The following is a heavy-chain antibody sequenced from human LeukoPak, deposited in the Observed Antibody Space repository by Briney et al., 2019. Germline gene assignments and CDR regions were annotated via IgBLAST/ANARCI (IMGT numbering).Heavy chain of an antibody. V-gene: IGHV3-74*01. CDR3: AAGTLYGSTSAGDY. CDR2: INPDGSST. J-gene: IGHJ4*02. Sequence: GGSLRLSCAASGFTFSTYWMHWVRQAPGKGLVWVSRINPDGSSTNYADSVKGRFSISRDNAKNTLYLQMNSLRAEDTAVYYCAAGTLYGSTSAGDYWGQGTLVTVSS. CDR1: GFTFSTYW. D-gene: IGHD3-22*01.